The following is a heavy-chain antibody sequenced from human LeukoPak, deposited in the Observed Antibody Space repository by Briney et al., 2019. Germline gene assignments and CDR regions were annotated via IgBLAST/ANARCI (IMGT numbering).Heavy chain of an antibody. J-gene: IGHJ4*02. CDR1: GGSFSVYY. CDR2: INHSGST. CDR3: ARGLRTRYYGSGSYVFDY. D-gene: IGHD3-10*01. Sequence: SETLSLTCAVCGGSFSVYYWSWIRQPPGKGLEWIGEINHSGSTNYNPSLKSRVTISVDTSKNQFSLKLSSVTAADTAVYYCARGLRTRYYGSGSYVFDYWGQGTLVTVSS. V-gene: IGHV4-34*01.